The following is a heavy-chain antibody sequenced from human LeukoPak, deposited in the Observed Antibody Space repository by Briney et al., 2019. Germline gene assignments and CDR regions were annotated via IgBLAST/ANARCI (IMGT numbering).Heavy chain of an antibody. J-gene: IGHJ4*02. CDR1: GGSISSSSYY. Sequence: PSETLSLTCTVSGGSISSSSYYWGWIRQPPGKGLEWIGSIYYSGSTYYNPSLKSRVTISVDTSKNQFSLKLSSVTAADTAVYYCARLPRVGATYYWGQGTLVTVSS. CDR3: ARLPRVGATYY. V-gene: IGHV4-39*01. CDR2: IYYSGST. D-gene: IGHD1-26*01.